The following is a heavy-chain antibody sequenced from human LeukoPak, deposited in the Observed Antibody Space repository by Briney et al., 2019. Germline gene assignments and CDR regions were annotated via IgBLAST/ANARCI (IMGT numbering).Heavy chain of an antibody. D-gene: IGHD3-10*01. V-gene: IGHV4-39*07. CDR1: GGSISSSSYY. Sequence: SETLSLTCTVSGGSISSSSYYWGWIRQPPGKGLEWIGSIYYSGSTYYNPSLKSRVTISVDTSKNQFSLKLSSVTAADTAVYYCARAWVLWFGESPTLSNTLDYWGQGTLVTVSS. J-gene: IGHJ4*02. CDR3: ARAWVLWFGESPTLSNTLDY. CDR2: IYYSGST.